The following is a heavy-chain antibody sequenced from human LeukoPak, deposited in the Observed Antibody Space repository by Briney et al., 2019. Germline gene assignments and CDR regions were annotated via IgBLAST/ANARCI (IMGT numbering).Heavy chain of an antibody. J-gene: IGHJ4*02. CDR2: IIPILGIA. Sequence: ASVKVSCKASGGTFSSYAISWVRQAPGQGLEWMGRIIPILGIANYAQKFQGRVTITADKSTSTAYMELSSLRSEDTAVYYCARDENPNHDYSDSAFDFWGQGTLVTISS. CDR3: ARDENPNHDYSDSAFDF. CDR1: GGTFSSYA. D-gene: IGHD4-11*01. V-gene: IGHV1-69*04.